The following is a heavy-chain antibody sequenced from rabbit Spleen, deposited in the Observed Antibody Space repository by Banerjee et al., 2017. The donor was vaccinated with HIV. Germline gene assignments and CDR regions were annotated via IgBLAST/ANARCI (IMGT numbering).Heavy chain of an antibody. J-gene: IGHJ4*01. CDR1: GFSFSDRDV. CDR3: ARDPHSLSSYSVNVDWHL. Sequence: QEQLEESGGGLVKPEGSLTLTCKASGFSFSDRDVMCWVRQAPGKGLEWIGCIYTGSSGTTYFASWAKGRFTISKTSSTTVTLQMTSLTVADTATYFCARDPHSLSSYSVNVDWHLWGPGTLVTVS. CDR2: IYTGSSGTT. V-gene: IGHV1S45*01. D-gene: IGHD8-1*01.